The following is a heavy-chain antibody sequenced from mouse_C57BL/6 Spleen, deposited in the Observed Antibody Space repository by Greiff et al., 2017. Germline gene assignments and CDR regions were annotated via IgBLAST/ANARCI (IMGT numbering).Heavy chain of an antibody. D-gene: IGHD2-4*01. V-gene: IGHV1-64*01. CDR1: GYTFTSYW. CDR3: AMRRDYYDYLYWYFDV. Sequence: QVQLQQPGAELVKPGASVKLSCKASGYTFTSYWMHCVKQRPGQGLEWIGMIHPNSGSTNYNEKFKSKATLTVDKSSSTAYMQLSSLTSEDSAVYYCAMRRDYYDYLYWYFDVWGTGTTVTVSS. CDR2: IHPNSGST. J-gene: IGHJ1*03.